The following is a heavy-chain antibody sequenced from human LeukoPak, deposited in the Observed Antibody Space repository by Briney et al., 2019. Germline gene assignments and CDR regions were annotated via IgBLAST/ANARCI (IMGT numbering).Heavy chain of an antibody. D-gene: IGHD1-26*01. CDR2: ISLSSTII. CDR3: ARGAGALDY. V-gene: IGHV3-48*02. CDR1: GFTFSSYS. J-gene: IGHJ4*02. Sequence: PGGSLRLSCAASGFTFSSYSMNWVRQAPGKGLEWLASISLSSTIIYYANSVKGRFTISRDNAKNTLYLQMNSLRDEDTAVYYCARGAGALDYWGQGILVTVSS.